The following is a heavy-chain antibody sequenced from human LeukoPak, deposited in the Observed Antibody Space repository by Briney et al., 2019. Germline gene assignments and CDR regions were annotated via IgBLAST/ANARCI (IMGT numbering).Heavy chain of an antibody. CDR2: ISTYNGNT. J-gene: IGHJ4*02. D-gene: IGHD3-22*01. V-gene: IGHV1-18*01. CDR1: GYTFTTYG. Sequence: ASVKVSCKTSGYTFTTYGISWVRQAPGQGPEWMGWISTYNGNTHFAQSLQGRLTMTTDTSTSTAYMELSRLRSDDTAVYYCAREYYDREYYFDYWGQGTLVTVSS. CDR3: AREYYDREYYFDY.